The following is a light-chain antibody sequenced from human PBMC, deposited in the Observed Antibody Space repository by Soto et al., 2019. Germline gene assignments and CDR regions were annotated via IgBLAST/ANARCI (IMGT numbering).Light chain of an antibody. CDR1: QSVSNNY. Sequence: EIVLTQSPGTLSLSPRERATLSCSASQSVSNNYLAWYQHRPGQAPRLLIYGASTRAPGIPDRFSGSGSGRDFTLTISRLEPEDFAVYYCQQCAASPRTFGQGTQVEV. CDR2: GAS. CDR3: QQCAASPRT. V-gene: IGKV3-20*01. J-gene: IGKJ1*01.